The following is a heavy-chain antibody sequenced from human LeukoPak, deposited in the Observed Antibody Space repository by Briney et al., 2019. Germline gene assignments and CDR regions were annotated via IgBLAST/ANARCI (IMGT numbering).Heavy chain of an antibody. CDR3: AKDGGYGSGSYYPDY. CDR2: ISGGGGA. D-gene: IGHD3-10*01. Sequence: GGSLRLSCAASGFXFSSYAMNWVRQVPGKGLEWLSPISGGGGATYADSVKGRFTMSRDNSKNTLYLQMNSLRAEDTAVYYCAKDGGYGSGSYYPDYWGQGTLVTVSS. J-gene: IGHJ4*02. CDR1: GFXFSSYA. V-gene: IGHV3-23*01.